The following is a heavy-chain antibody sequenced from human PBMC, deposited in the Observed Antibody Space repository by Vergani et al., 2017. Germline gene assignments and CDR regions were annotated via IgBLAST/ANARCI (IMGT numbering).Heavy chain of an antibody. CDR2: INTDGSST. V-gene: IGHV3-74*01. J-gene: IGHJ4*02. Sequence: EVQLVESGGGFVQPGGSLRLSCAASGFTFSNYWMHWVRQAPGKGLMWLSRINTDGSSTNYADSVKGRFTISRDNAKSSLYLQMNSLTAEDTDIYYCTAQPIVIWGQGTLVTVSS. D-gene: IGHD2/OR15-2a*01. CDR3: TAQPIVI. CDR1: GFTFSNYW.